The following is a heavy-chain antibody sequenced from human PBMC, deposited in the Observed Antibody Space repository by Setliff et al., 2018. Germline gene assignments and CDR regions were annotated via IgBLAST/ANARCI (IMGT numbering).Heavy chain of an antibody. CDR1: DFSVGSVYY. CDR2: IYYSGTT. D-gene: IGHD2-2*01. V-gene: IGHV4-38-2*01. J-gene: IGHJ2*01. Sequence: PSETLSLTCAVSDFSVGSVYYWGWIRQPPGRGLEWIANIYYSGTTHYGPSFQSRVTMSVDTSKNQFSLNLSSVTAADTALYYCARTSTGRYFDLWGRGTLVT. CDR3: ARTSTGRYFDL.